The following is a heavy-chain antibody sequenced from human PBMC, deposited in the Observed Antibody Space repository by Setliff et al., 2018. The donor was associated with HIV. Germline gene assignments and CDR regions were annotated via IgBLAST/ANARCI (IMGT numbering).Heavy chain of an antibody. CDR1: GFTFSDYG. Sequence: LRLSCAASGFTFSDYGMHWVRQAPGKGLEWVAFIRYDGSNKYYADSVKGRFTISRDNSKNTLYLQMNSLRAEDTAVYYCAKDAAAPAAIEGALDIWGQGTMVTVSS. J-gene: IGHJ3*02. V-gene: IGHV3-30*02. CDR3: AKDAAAPAAIEGALDI. D-gene: IGHD2-2*02. CDR2: IRYDGSNK.